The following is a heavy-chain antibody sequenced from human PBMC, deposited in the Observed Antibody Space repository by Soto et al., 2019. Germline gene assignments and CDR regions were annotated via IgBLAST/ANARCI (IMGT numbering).Heavy chain of an antibody. D-gene: IGHD1-1*01. V-gene: IGHV3-23*01. CDR2: ISASGVST. Sequence: EVQLLDSGGGLAQPGGSLRVSCAASGFIFNNYAMNWVRQAPGEGLQWVAGISASGVSTYYADSVKGRFIISRDNSKNTLFLQMNSLRAEDTAIYYCAKVPRPYYFDYWGLGTLVTVSS. CDR3: AKVPRPYYFDY. CDR1: GFIFNNYA. J-gene: IGHJ4*02.